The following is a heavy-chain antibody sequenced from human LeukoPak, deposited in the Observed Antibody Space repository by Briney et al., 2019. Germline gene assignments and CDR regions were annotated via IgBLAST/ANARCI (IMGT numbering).Heavy chain of an antibody. D-gene: IGHD6-13*01. CDR3: ARSGSSRFDY. J-gene: IGHJ4*02. CDR2: IYPSDSDT. CDR1: GYSFTSYW. V-gene: IGHV5-51*01. Sequence: GESLQISCKGSGYSFTSYWIGWRRQMPGKGLEWMGIIYPSDSDTRYSPYFQGKVTITADKSINIAYLQWSSLEASDTAMYYCARSGSSRFDYWGQGTLVTVSS.